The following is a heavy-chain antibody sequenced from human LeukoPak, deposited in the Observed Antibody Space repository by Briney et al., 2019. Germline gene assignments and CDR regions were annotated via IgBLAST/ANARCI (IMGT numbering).Heavy chain of an antibody. D-gene: IGHD2-21*01. CDR1: GYTFTDYY. V-gene: IGHV1-2*02. CDR2: LKPNSGDT. Sequence: ASVKVSCKASGYTFTDYYIHWVRQAPGQRLEWMGWLKPNSGDTKSAQKFQGRVTMTRDTSINTVYIDLAGLTTEDTAVYYCARGRRRDDSDGYCHFDNWGQGPQVTVSS. J-gene: IGHJ4*02. CDR3: ARGRRRDDSDGYCHFDN.